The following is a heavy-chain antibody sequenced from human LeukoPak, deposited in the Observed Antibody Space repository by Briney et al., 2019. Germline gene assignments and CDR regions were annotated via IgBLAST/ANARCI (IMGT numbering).Heavy chain of an antibody. Sequence: PGGSLRLSCTASGSTSGDDALNWFRQAPGKGLEWVGFIRSKTYGGITEYAASVKGRFTISRDDSKSIAYLQMNSLKTEDTAVYYCTRGRVGLWWFNWGQGTLVTVSS. CDR1: GSTSGDDA. J-gene: IGHJ4*02. CDR2: IRSKTYGGIT. CDR3: TRGRVGLWWFN. V-gene: IGHV3-49*03. D-gene: IGHD2-21*01.